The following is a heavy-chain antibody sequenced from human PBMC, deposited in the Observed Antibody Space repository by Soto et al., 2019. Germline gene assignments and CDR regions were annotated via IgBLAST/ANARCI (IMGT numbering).Heavy chain of an antibody. CDR2: ISGSGFKK. Sequence: GGSLILSCAASGFSFSDSAMHWVRQAPGKGLEWISSISGSGFKKYYADSVKGRFTISRDNSKSTVYLELNNLSAEDTAVDHCAKNQGVELVPLATVDWFDPWGQGSVVTVSS. D-gene: IGHD1-26*01. CDR3: AKNQGVELVPLATVDWFDP. J-gene: IGHJ5*02. CDR1: GFSFSDSA. V-gene: IGHV3-23*01.